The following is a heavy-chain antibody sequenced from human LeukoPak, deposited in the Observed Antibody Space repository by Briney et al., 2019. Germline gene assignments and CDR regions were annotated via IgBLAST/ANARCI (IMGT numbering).Heavy chain of an antibody. J-gene: IGHJ4*02. V-gene: IGHV3-74*01. CDR1: GFTFSNYW. Sequence: PGGSLRLSCAASGFTFSNYWMHWVRQAPGKGLVWVSRINSDGRSTNYADSVKGRFTISRDNAKNSLYLQMNSLRAEDTAVYYCARAVPFYGSGSYFSYFDYWGQGTLVTVSS. CDR2: INSDGRST. CDR3: ARAVPFYGSGSYFSYFDY. D-gene: IGHD3-10*01.